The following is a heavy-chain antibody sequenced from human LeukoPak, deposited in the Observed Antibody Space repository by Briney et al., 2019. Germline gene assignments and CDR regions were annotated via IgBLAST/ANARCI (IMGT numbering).Heavy chain of an antibody. CDR2: ISYDGSNK. V-gene: IGHV3-30*18. Sequence: GGSLRLSCAASGFTFSSYGMHWVRQAPGKGLEWVAVISYDGSNKYYADSVKGRFTISRDNSKNTLYLQMNSLRAEDTAVYYCANPDYGAHRDYWSQGTLVTVSS. D-gene: IGHD4-17*01. CDR3: ANPDYGAHRDY. CDR1: GFTFSSYG. J-gene: IGHJ4*02.